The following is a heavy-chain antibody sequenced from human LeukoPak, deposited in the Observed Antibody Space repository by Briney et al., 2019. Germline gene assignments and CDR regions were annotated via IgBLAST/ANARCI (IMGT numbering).Heavy chain of an antibody. V-gene: IGHV1-46*03. CDR2: INPSGGST. Sequence: ASVKVPCKASGYTFTSYYMHWVRQAPGQGLEWMGIINPSGGSTSYAQKFQGRVTMTRDTSTSTVYMELSSLRSEDTAVYYCARSSLRYFDWLLTNFDYWGQGTLVTVSS. D-gene: IGHD3-9*01. CDR3: ARSSLRYFDWLLTNFDY. J-gene: IGHJ4*02. CDR1: GYTFTSYY.